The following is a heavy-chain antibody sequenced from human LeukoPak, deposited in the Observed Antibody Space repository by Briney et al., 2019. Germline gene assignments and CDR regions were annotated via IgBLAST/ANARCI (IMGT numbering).Heavy chain of an antibody. CDR3: ARLSVGSGYYLD. J-gene: IGHJ4*02. CDR2: IYYSGTT. D-gene: IGHD3-22*01. CDR1: GGSISSSTYY. Sequence: PSETLSLTCTVSGGSISSSTYYWGWIRQSPGKGLEWIGSIYYSGTTYYNPSVKSRVTISVDTSKNQFSLKLSSVTAADTAVYYCARLSVGSGYYLDWGQGTLVTVSS. V-gene: IGHV4-39*01.